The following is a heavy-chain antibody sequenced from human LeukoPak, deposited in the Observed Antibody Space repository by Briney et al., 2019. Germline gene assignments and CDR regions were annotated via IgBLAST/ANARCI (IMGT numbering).Heavy chain of an antibody. D-gene: IGHD2-15*01. CDR3: VRGGSNCCRFNAFDI. CDR2: ISISASTI. V-gene: IGHV3-48*03. Sequence: GGSLRLSCAASGFTFSSYEMNWVRQAPGKGLEWVSYISISASTIYNADSVKGRFTISRDNAKNSLYLQMNSLRAEDTAVYYCVRGGSNCCRFNAFDIWGQGTMVTVSS. CDR1: GFTFSSYE. J-gene: IGHJ3*02.